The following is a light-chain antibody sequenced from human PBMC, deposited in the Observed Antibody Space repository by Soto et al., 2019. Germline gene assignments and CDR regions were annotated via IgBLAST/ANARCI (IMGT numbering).Light chain of an antibody. Sequence: QSVLTHPPSATGSPVQSRTITCTGTSSVVGDYTYVSWYQQYPGIAPKLMIYEVSKQPSGVPDRFSGFKSGNTASLTVSGLQAEDEADYYCSSYAGSNSYVFGTGTKVTVL. CDR1: SSVVGDYTY. V-gene: IGLV2-8*01. CDR2: EVS. J-gene: IGLJ1*01. CDR3: SSYAGSNSYV.